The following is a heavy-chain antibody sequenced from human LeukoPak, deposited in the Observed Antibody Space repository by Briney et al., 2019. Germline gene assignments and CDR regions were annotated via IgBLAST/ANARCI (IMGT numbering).Heavy chain of an antibody. V-gene: IGHV3-33*01. D-gene: IGHD7-27*01. CDR3: ARDLTGVFDY. J-gene: IGHJ4*02. CDR2: ICYDGSNK. Sequence: GRSLRLSCAASGFTFSSYGMHWVRQAPGKGLEWVSVICYDGSNKYYADSVKGRFTISRDNSKNTLYLQMNSLRADDTAVYYCARDLTGVFDYWGKGALVTVSS. CDR1: GFTFSSYG.